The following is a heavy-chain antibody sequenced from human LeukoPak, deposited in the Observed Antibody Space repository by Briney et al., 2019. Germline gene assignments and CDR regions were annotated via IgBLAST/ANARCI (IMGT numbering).Heavy chain of an antibody. Sequence: GSLRLSCAASGFTFSSYSMNWVRQAPGKGLEWVSSISSSTIYIYYADSMKGRFIISRDNARNSLFLQMNSLRVEDTAVYYCARPRGNVEMATIPFDYWGQGALVTVSS. CDR1: GFTFSSYS. V-gene: IGHV3-21*01. D-gene: IGHD5-24*01. CDR2: ISSSTIYI. CDR3: ARPRGNVEMATIPFDY. J-gene: IGHJ4*02.